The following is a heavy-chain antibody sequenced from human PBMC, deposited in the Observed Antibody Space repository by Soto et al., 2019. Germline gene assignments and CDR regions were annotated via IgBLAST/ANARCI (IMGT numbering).Heavy chain of an antibody. V-gene: IGHV3-23*01. Sequence: EVQLLESGGGLVQPGGSLGLSCAAPGFPFSSYAMSWVRQAPGKGLKWVSAISGSGGSTYYADSVKGRLTISRDNSKNTLYLQMNSLRAEDTAVYYCAKDRYSGSLSLFDYWGQGTLVPVSS. J-gene: IGHJ4*02. D-gene: IGHD1-26*01. CDR2: ISGSGGST. CDR3: AKDRYSGSLSLFDY. CDR1: GFPFSSYA.